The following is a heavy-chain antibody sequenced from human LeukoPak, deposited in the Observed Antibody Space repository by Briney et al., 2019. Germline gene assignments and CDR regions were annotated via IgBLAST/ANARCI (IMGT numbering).Heavy chain of an antibody. V-gene: IGHV3-74*01. D-gene: IGHD3-9*01. Sequence: GGSLRLSCAASGFTFSSYWMSWVRQAPGKGLVWFSRINSDGSSITYADSVEGRFTISRDNAKNTLYLQINSLKAEDTAVYYCARGGYFDWLLPQDYWGQGTLVTVSS. CDR1: GFTFSSYW. J-gene: IGHJ4*02. CDR3: ARGGYFDWLLPQDY. CDR2: INSDGSSI.